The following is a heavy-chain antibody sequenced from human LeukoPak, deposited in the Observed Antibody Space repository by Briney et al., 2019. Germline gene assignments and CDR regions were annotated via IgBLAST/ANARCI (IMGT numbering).Heavy chain of an antibody. Sequence: GGSLRLSCAASGFTFSNAWMSWVRQAPGKGLEWVGRIKSKTDSGTTDYAAPVKGRFTISRDDSSDTLYLQMKSLKTEDTAVYYCTAGYCSSTSCYNFDYWGQGTLVTASS. CDR3: TAGYCSSTSCYNFDY. V-gene: IGHV3-15*01. D-gene: IGHD2-2*02. CDR2: IKSKTDSGTT. CDR1: GFTFSNAW. J-gene: IGHJ4*02.